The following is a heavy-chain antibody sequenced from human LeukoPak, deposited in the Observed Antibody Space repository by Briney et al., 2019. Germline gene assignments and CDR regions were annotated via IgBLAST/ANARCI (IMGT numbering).Heavy chain of an antibody. J-gene: IGHJ3*02. Sequence: ASVKVSCKASGYSFTSHYMHWVRQAPGQGLEWLGLINPSGSSTLYAQKFQGRVTITADKSTSTAYMELSSLRSEDTAVYYCARAWALDAFDIWGQGTMVTVSS. CDR1: GYSFTSHY. CDR3: ARAWALDAFDI. V-gene: IGHV1-46*01. CDR2: INPSGSST. D-gene: IGHD1-26*01.